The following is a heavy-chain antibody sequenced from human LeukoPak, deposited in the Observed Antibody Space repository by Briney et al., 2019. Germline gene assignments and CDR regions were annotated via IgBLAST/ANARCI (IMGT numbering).Heavy chain of an antibody. Sequence: ASVKVSCKASGYIFTVYYMHWVRQAPGQGLEWMGWINAGNGNTKYSQEFQGRVTITRDTSASTAYMELSSLRSEDTAVYYCARSIGSGTMGNWFDPWGQGTLVTVSS. V-gene: IGHV1/OR15-3*02. CDR2: INAGNGNT. CDR3: ARSIGSGTMGNWFDP. D-gene: IGHD3-10*01. J-gene: IGHJ5*02. CDR1: GYIFTVYY.